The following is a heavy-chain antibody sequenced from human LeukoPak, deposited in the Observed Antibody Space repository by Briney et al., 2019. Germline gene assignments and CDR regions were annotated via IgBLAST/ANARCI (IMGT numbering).Heavy chain of an antibody. J-gene: IGHJ6*02. CDR3: ARGACSSTSCYYYYGMDV. V-gene: IGHV4-4*02. CDR1: GGSISSSNW. Sequence: PSETLSLTCAVSGGSISSSNWWSWVRQPPGRGLEWIGEIYLSGSTNYNPSLKSRVTISVDKSKNQFSLKLSSVTAADTAVYYCARGACSSTSCYYYYGMDVWGQGTTVTVSS. CDR2: IYLSGST. D-gene: IGHD2-2*01.